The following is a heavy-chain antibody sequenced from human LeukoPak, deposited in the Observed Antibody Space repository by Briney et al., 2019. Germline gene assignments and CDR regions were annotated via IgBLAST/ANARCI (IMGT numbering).Heavy chain of an antibody. CDR1: GFTFNRYA. CDR3: AKDRDIVATIFDY. D-gene: IGHD5-12*01. V-gene: IGHV3-23*01. Sequence: PGGSLRLSCAASGFTFNRYAMSWVRQAPGKGLEWVSAISSSGGSTYYADSVKGRFTISRDNSKNTLYLQMNSLRAEDTAVYYCAKDRDIVATIFDYWGQGTLVTVSS. J-gene: IGHJ4*02. CDR2: ISSSGGST.